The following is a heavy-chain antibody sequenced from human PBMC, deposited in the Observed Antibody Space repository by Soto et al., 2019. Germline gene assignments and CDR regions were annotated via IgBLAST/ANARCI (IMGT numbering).Heavy chain of an antibody. CDR2: IYYSGST. J-gene: IGHJ6*02. D-gene: IGHD2-15*01. CDR3: ARVGVVAGESYGMDV. V-gene: IGHV4-31*03. Sequence: PSETLSLTCPVSGGSISSGCYYWSWIRQHPGKGLEWIGYIYYSGSTYYNPSLKSRVTISVDTSKNQFSLKLSSVTAADTAVYYCARVGVVAGESYGMDVWGQGTTVTVSS. CDR1: GGSISSGCYY.